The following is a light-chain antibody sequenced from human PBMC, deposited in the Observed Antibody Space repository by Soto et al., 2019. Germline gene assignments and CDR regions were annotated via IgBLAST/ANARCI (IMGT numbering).Light chain of an antibody. V-gene: IGKV3-11*01. CDR3: QQRVNWPLT. Sequence: PGERATLSCRASQNVGSYLAWYQQKPGQAPRLLIYDASNRATGIPARFSGSGSGTDFTLTFTSLEPEDFAVYYCQQRVNWPLTFGGETKLHIK. J-gene: IGKJ4*01. CDR2: DAS. CDR1: QNVGSY.